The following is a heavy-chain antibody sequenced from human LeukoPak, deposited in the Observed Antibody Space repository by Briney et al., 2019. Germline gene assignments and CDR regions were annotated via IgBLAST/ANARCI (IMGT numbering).Heavy chain of an antibody. CDR1: GFTFSIYA. Sequence: PGGSLRLSCAASGFTFSIYAMHWVRQAPGRALEYVSVISANGDSTYYANSVKGRFTISRDNSKNTLYLQMGGLRGEDMAVYYCARRGSSGWYVDVWGKGTTVTVSS. V-gene: IGHV3-64*01. CDR3: ARRGSSGWYVDV. J-gene: IGHJ6*03. D-gene: IGHD6-19*01. CDR2: ISANGDST.